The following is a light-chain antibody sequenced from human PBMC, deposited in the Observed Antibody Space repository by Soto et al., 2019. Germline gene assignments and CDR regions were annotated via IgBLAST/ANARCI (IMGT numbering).Light chain of an antibody. CDR2: LNSDGSH. CDR3: QTWGTGIV. Sequence: QSVLTQSPSASASLGASVKLTCTLSSGHSSYAIAWHQQQPEKGPRYLMKLNSDGSHSKGDGIPDRFSGSRSGAERYLTISSLQSEDEADYYCQTWGTGIVFGGGTKVTVL. J-gene: IGLJ2*01. V-gene: IGLV4-69*01. CDR1: SGHSSYA.